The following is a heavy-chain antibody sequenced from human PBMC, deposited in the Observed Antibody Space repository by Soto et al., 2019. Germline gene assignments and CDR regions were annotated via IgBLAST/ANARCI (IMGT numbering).Heavy chain of an antibody. J-gene: IGHJ6*02. CDR2: MNPNSGNT. D-gene: IGHD6-6*01. Sequence: ASVKVSCKASGYTFTSYDINWVRQATGQGLEWMGWMNPNSGNTGYAQKFQGRVTMTRNTSISKAYMELSSLRSEDTAVYYCAREGQYSSSPYYYYYGMDVWGQGTTVTVSS. CDR3: AREGQYSSSPYYYYYGMDV. V-gene: IGHV1-8*01. CDR1: GYTFTSYD.